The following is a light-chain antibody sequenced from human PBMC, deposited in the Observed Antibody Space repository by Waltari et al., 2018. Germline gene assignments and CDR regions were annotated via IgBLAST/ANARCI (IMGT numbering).Light chain of an antibody. CDR1: QSVSRA. CDR3: QHYERLPAT. CDR2: GAS. V-gene: IGKV3-20*01. Sequence: EIVLTQSPGTLSLSPGERATLSCRASQSVSRALARYQQKPGQAPRLLIYGASNRATGIPDRFSGSGSGTDFSLTISRLDPEDVAVYYCQHYERLPATFGQGTKVEIK. J-gene: IGKJ1*01.